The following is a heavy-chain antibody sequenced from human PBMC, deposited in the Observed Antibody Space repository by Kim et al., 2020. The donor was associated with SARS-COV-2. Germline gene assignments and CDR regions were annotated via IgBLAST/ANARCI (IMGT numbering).Heavy chain of an antibody. D-gene: IGHD3-10*01. J-gene: IGHJ4*02. Sequence: SETLSLTCAVYGGSFSGYYWSWIRQPPGKGLEWIGEINHSGSTNYNPSLKSRVTISVDTSKNQFSLKLSSVTAADTAVYYCARGFYITMVRGNFDYWGQG. CDR2: INHSGST. CDR1: GGSFSGYY. V-gene: IGHV4-34*01. CDR3: ARGFYITMVRGNFDY.